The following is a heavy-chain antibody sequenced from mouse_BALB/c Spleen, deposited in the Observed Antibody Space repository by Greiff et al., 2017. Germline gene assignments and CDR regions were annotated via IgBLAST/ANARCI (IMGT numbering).Heavy chain of an antibody. J-gene: IGHJ4*01. CDR1: GDSITSGY. V-gene: IGHV3-8*02. Sequence: EVQLVESGPSLVKPSQTLSLTCSVTGDSITSGYWNWIRKFPGNKLEYMGYISYSGSTYYNPSLKSRISITRDTSKNQYYLQLNSVTTEDTATYYCARKGTTATSMDYWGQGTSVTVSS. CDR3: ARKGTTATSMDY. CDR2: ISYSGST. D-gene: IGHD1-2*01.